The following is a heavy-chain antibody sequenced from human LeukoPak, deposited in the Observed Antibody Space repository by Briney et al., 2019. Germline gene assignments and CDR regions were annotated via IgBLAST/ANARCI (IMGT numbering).Heavy chain of an antibody. Sequence: GGSLRLSCAASGFTFDDYAMHWVRQAPGKGLEWVSGISCTSGSIGYPDSVKGRFTISRDNAKNSLNLQMNSLRAEDTALYYCAKDLDYYYGSGSSYYYYYGMDVWGQGTTVTVSS. D-gene: IGHD3-10*01. CDR2: ISCTSGSI. CDR3: AKDLDYYYGSGSSYYYYYGMDV. J-gene: IGHJ6*02. CDR1: GFTFDDYA. V-gene: IGHV3-9*01.